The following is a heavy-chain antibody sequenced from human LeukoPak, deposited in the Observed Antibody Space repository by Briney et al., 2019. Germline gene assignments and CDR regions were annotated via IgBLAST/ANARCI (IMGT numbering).Heavy chain of an antibody. CDR1: GFTFSSYA. CDR3: AKDHYDYVWGSYRYRPRFDY. D-gene: IGHD3-16*02. Sequence: PGGSLRLSCAASGFTFSSYAMSWVRQAPGKGLEWVSAISGSGGSTYYADSVKGRFTISRDNSKNTLYLQMNSLRAEDTAVYYCAKDHYDYVWGSYRYRPRFDYWGQGTPVTVSP. J-gene: IGHJ4*02. V-gene: IGHV3-23*01. CDR2: ISGSGGST.